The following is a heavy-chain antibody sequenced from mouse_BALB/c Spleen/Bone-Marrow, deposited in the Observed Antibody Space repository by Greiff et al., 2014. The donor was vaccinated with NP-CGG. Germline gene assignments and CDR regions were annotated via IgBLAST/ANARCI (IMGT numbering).Heavy chain of an antibody. CDR3: DSSGNYEGGAMDY. D-gene: IGHD2-1*01. CDR1: GFNIKDTF. J-gene: IGHJ4*01. CDR2: IDPANGIT. Sequence: VQLQQPGAELVKPGASVKLSCTASGFNIKDTFMHWMKQRPEQGLEWNGRIDPANGITKYDPKFQGKATITTDTSSNTAYLQLSSLTSEDNAGYYCDSSGNYEGGAMDYWGQGTSVTVSS. V-gene: IGHV14-3*02.